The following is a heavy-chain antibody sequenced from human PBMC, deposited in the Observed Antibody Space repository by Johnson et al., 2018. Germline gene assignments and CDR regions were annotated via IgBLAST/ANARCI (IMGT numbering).Heavy chain of an antibody. V-gene: IGHV3-33*01. CDR3: ARDAARARLDV. D-gene: IGHD6-6*01. J-gene: IGHJ6*02. Sequence: QVQLVQSGGGVVQPGTSLRLSCIASGFTFSDHGFFWVRQATGKGLEGVAVIWYDGSKKYYADSVKGRFFVYREDSKNTLDMQMSSLRAEDTAVYYCARDAARARLDVWGQGATVTVSS. CDR1: GFTFSDHG. CDR2: IWYDGSKK.